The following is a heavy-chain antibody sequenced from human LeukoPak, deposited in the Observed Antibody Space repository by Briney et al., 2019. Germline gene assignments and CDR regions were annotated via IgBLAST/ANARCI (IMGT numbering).Heavy chain of an antibody. CDR1: GYSISSDYY. V-gene: IGHV4-38-2*02. D-gene: IGHD3-22*01. CDR2: IYHSGST. Sequence: SETLSLTCTVSGYSISSDYYWGWIRQPPGKGLEWIGSIYHSGSTYYNPSLKSRVTMSVDTSKNQFSLKLSSVTAADTAVYYCARDRGASYYYDSSAASAFDIWGQGTMVTVSS. J-gene: IGHJ3*02. CDR3: ARDRGASYYYDSSAASAFDI.